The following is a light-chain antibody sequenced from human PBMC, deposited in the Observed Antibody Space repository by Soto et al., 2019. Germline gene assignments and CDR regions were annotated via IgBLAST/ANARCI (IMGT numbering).Light chain of an antibody. CDR2: GAS. CDR3: QQYGSSRT. CDR1: QSVASSY. J-gene: IGKJ5*01. V-gene: IGKV3-20*01. Sequence: EIVLTQSPGTLSLSPGERATLSCRASQSVASSYLAWYQQKPGQAPRLLLYGASSRATGIPDRFSGSGSGTDFTLTISRLEPEDFAVYYCQQYGSSRTFGQGTRLEIK.